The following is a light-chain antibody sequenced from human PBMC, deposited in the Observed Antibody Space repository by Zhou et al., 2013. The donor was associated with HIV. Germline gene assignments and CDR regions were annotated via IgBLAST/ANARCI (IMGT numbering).Light chain of an antibody. V-gene: IGLV2-8*01. CDR1: NSDIGSNNY. Sequence: QSALTQPPSASGSPGQSVTISCTGTNSDIGSNNYVSWYQQYPGKAPKLIVCEVSKRPSGVPDRFSGSKSGNTASLTISGLQSEDEADYYCSSYTTSDTVVFGGGTKLTVL. CDR2: EVS. J-gene: IGLJ2*01. CDR3: SSYTTSDTVV.